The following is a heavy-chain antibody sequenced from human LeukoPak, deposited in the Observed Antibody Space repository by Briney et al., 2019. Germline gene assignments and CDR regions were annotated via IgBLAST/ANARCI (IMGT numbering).Heavy chain of an antibody. D-gene: IGHD3-9*01. CDR2: IYHSGST. V-gene: IGHV4-38-2*02. J-gene: IGHJ3*02. CDR1: GYSISSGYY. Sequence: SETLSLTCTVSGYSISSGYYWGWIRQPLGKGLEWIGSIYHSGSTNYNPSLKSRVTMSVHTSKNQFSLKLSSVTAADTAVYYCARGLLYYDILTGYYFDAFDIWGQGTMVTVSS. CDR3: ARGLLYYDILTGYYFDAFDI.